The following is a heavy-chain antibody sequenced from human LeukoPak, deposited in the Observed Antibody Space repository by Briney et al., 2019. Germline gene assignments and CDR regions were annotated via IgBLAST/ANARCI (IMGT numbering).Heavy chain of an antibody. CDR2: IYYNGNT. D-gene: IGHD3-22*01. Sequence: SGTLSLTCTVSGASISSSYWSWVRQPPRKKLEWMGYIYYNGNTNSNPSLKSRVTISVDTSKKQFSLKLSSVTAADTAVYYCVRGNYDNRGYSNAFDIWGQGAMVTVSS. CDR3: VRGNYDNRGYSNAFDI. J-gene: IGHJ3*02. CDR1: GASISSSY. V-gene: IGHV4-59*01.